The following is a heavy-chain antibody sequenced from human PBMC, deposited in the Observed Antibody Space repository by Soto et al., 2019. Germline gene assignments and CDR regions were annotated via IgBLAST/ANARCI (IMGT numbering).Heavy chain of an antibody. D-gene: IGHD4-17*01. Sequence: QVQLVQSGPEVKKPGVSVKVSCKASGYTFSRYGISWVRQAPGQGLEWMGWIRVYNGNTKYAQKVQDRVTMTTDTSTSTAYMELRSLRSDDTAVYYCARKEDYGDYVDYWGQGTLVTVSS. CDR2: IRVYNGNT. V-gene: IGHV1-18*04. CDR1: GYTFSRYG. J-gene: IGHJ4*02. CDR3: ARKEDYGDYVDY.